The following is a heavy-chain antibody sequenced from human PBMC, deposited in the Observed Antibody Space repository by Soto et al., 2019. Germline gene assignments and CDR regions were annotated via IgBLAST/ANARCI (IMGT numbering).Heavy chain of an antibody. J-gene: IGHJ3*02. V-gene: IGHV1-8*01. CDR2: MNPNSGNT. Sequence: ASVKVSCKASGYTFTSYDINWVRQATGQGLEWMRWMNPNSGNTGYAQKFQGRVTMTRNTSISTAYMELSSLRSEDTAVYYCASVEASYDFWSGYYMLYDAFDIWGQGTMVTVSS. CDR1: GYTFTSYD. D-gene: IGHD3-3*01. CDR3: ASVEASYDFWSGYYMLYDAFDI.